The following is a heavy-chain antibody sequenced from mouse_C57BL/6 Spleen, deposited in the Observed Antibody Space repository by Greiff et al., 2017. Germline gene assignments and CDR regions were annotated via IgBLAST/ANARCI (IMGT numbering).Heavy chain of an antibody. CDR2: IHPNSGST. CDR3: AREGYYGSSHYFDY. Sequence: QVQLQQPGAELVKPGASVKLSCKASGYTFTSSWMHWVKQRPGQGLEWIGMIHPNSGSTNYNEKFKSKATLTVDKSSSTADMQLSSLTSEDSAVNYCAREGYYGSSHYFDYWGKGTTLTVSS. D-gene: IGHD1-1*01. J-gene: IGHJ2*01. V-gene: IGHV1-64*01. CDR1: GYTFTSSW.